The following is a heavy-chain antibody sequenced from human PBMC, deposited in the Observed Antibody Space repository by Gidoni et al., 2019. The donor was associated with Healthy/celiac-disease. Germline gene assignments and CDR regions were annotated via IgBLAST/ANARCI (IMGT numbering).Heavy chain of an antibody. Sequence: QVQLVQSGAEVKKPGSSVTVSCNASAPTFSSYAISWVRQAPGQGLEWMGGIIPIFGTANYAQKFQGRVTITADESTSTAYMELSSLRSEDTAVYYCAREVVGTSQFDYWGQGTLVTVSS. V-gene: IGHV1-69*01. J-gene: IGHJ4*02. D-gene: IGHD2-15*01. CDR3: AREVVGTSQFDY. CDR2: IIPIFGTA. CDR1: APTFSSYA.